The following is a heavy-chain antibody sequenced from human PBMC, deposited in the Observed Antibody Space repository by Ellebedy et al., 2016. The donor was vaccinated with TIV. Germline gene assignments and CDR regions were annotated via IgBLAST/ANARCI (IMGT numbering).Heavy chain of an antibody. CDR2: ISAYNGNT. V-gene: IGHV1-18*01. Sequence: ASVKVSXXASGYTFTSYGISWVRQAPGQGLEWMGWISAYNGNTNYAQKLQGRVTMTTDTSTSTAYMELRSLRSDDTAVYYCARDPLYGDYFDYWGQGTLVTVSS. D-gene: IGHD4-17*01. J-gene: IGHJ4*02. CDR3: ARDPLYGDYFDY. CDR1: GYTFTSYG.